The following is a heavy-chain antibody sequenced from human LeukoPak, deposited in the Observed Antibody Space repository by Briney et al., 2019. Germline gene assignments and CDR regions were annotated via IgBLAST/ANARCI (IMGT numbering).Heavy chain of an antibody. CDR1: GGSISSYY. CDR3: ARLYLPPTRFDY. D-gene: IGHD4-11*01. CDR2: IYYSGST. J-gene: IGHJ4*02. Sequence: SETLSLTCTVSGGSISSYYWSWIRQPPGKGLEWIGYIYYSGSTNYNPSLKSRVTISVDTSKNQFSLKLTSVTAADTAVYYCARLYLPPTRFDYWGQGTLVTVSS. V-gene: IGHV4-59*08.